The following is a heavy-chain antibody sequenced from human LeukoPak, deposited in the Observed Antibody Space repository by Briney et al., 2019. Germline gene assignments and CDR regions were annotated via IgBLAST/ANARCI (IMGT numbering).Heavy chain of an antibody. V-gene: IGHV3-23*01. CDR1: GFTFSSYA. Sequence: GGSLRLSCAASGFTFSSYAMSWVRQAPGKGLEWVSAISGSGGSTYYADSVKGRFTISRDNSKNTLYLQMNSLRAEDTAVYYCAKRDSSGYYYNYFDYWGQGTLATVSS. D-gene: IGHD3-22*01. CDR2: ISGSGGST. J-gene: IGHJ4*02. CDR3: AKRDSSGYYYNYFDY.